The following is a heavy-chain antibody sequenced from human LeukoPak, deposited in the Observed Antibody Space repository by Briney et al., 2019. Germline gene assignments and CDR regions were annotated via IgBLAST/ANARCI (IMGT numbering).Heavy chain of an antibody. CDR3: ARHPVWHEGSVYYGYYFDY. CDR1: GGSIRSSGNY. CDR2: IYYNGNT. Sequence: PSETLSLTCSVFGGSIRSSGNYWGWIRQPPGQGLEWIGSIYYNGNTFHNPSLKSRVTVSADTSKNQLSLKLSSVTASDTAFYYCARHPVWHEGSVYYGYYFDYWGQGILVTVSS. D-gene: IGHD3-22*01. V-gene: IGHV4-39*01. J-gene: IGHJ4*02.